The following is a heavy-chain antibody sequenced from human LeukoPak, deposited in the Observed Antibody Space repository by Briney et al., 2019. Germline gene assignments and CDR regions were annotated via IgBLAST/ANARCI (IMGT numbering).Heavy chain of an antibody. CDR2: IYHSGST. D-gene: IGHD3-10*01. V-gene: IGHV4-30-2*01. CDR1: GGSISSGGYY. Sequence: SETLSLTCTVSGGSISSGGYYWSWIRQPPGKGLEWIGYIYHSGSTYYNPSLKSRVTISVDRSKNQFSLKLSSVTAADTAVYYCASPRFGELFPDYWGQGTLVTVSS. J-gene: IGHJ4*02. CDR3: ASPRFGELFPDY.